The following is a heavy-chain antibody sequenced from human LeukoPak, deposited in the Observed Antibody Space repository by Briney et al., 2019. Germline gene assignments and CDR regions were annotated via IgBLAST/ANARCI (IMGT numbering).Heavy chain of an antibody. D-gene: IGHD5-18*01. CDR3: SATNARGYSYADY. Sequence: GGSLRLSRAASGFPFTNDWLSWVRPAPGKGLEWVGRIKSKNDGGTTDYAAPVKGRLTISRDDSKNTLYLQMNSLKTEDTAVYYCSATNARGYSYADYWGQGTLVTVSS. J-gene: IGHJ4*02. CDR1: GFPFTNDW. V-gene: IGHV3-15*01. CDR2: IKSKNDGGTT.